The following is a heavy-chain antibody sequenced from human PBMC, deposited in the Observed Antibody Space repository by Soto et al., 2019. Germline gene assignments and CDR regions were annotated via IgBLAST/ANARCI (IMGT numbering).Heavy chain of an antibody. J-gene: IGHJ6*03. V-gene: IGHV1-3*01. CDR2: VNAGNGNT. Sequence: QVQLVQSGAEVEKPGASVKVSCKASGYSFSNYAVHWVRQAPGQRLEWMGWVNAGNGNTRYSQNFQGRVTITRDTSARTAYQELSSLRSEDTAVYYCARGHLAVVPVASWYYYMDVWGKGTTVTVSS. CDR3: ARGHLAVVPVASWYYYMDV. D-gene: IGHD2-2*01. CDR1: GYSFSNYA.